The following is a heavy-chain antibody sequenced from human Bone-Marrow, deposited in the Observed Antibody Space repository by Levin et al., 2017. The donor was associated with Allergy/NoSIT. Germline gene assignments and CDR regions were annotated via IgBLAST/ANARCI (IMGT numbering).Heavy chain of an antibody. V-gene: IGHV4-39*01. Sequence: SETLSLTCTVSGGSISSSSYYWGWIRQPPGKGLEWIGSIYYSGSTYYNPSLKSRVTISVDTSKNQFSLKLSSVTAADTAVYYCARHECSSTSCYLDYYDYGMDGWGQGTTVTVSS. J-gene: IGHJ6*02. D-gene: IGHD2-2*01. CDR1: GGSISSSSYY. CDR2: IYYSGST. CDR3: ARHECSSTSCYLDYYDYGMDG.